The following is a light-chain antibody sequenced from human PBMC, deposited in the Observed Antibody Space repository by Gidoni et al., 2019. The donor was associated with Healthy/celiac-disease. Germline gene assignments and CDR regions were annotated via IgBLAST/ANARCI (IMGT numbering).Light chain of an antibody. V-gene: IGKV4-1*01. J-gene: IGKJ1*01. CDR1: QSVLYSSKNKNY. CDR3: QQSYTTPWT. CDR2: WAS. Sequence: DLVMTQAPDSLSVSLGERATINCKSSQSVLYSSKNKNYLAWYQQKVGQPPKLLIYWASTRESGVPDRLSGSGSGTDFTLTISSLQAEDVAVYYCQQSYTTPWTFGQGTKVEIK.